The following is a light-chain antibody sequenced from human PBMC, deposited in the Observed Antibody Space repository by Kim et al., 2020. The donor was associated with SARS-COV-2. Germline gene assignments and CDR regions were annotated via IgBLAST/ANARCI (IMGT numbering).Light chain of an antibody. CDR3: QQSYRTPLT. CDR2: AAS. Sequence: DIQMTQSPSSLSASVGERVTITCRASQSVSNYLNWYQQKPGKAPKLLIYAASSLQSGAPSRFSGSGSGTDFTLTISSLHPEDFAAYYCQQSYRTPLTFGEGTKVDIK. V-gene: IGKV1-39*01. J-gene: IGKJ4*01. CDR1: QSVSNY.